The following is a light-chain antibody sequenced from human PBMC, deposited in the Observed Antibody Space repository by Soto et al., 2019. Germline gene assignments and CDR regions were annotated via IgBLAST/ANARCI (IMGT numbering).Light chain of an antibody. CDR1: RSDVGGYTL. J-gene: IGLJ2*01. CDR2: EDN. Sequence: QSALAQPASVSGSPGHSITISCTGTRSDVGGYTLVSWFQQYPGKAPKLMIYEDNKLPSGVSDRFSGSKSGNTASLTISGLQAEDEADYYCCSYAGSSSVLFGGGTKLPVL. V-gene: IGLV2-23*01. CDR3: CSYAGSSSVL.